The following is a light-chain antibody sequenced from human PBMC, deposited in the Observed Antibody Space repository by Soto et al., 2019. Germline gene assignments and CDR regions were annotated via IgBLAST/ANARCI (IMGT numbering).Light chain of an antibody. J-gene: IGKJ1*01. CDR1: QSVSSY. CDR2: DAS. Sequence: EIVLTQSPATLSLSPGERATLSCRASQSVSSYLAWYQQKAGQAPRLLIYDASNRATGIPARFSGRGSGTDFTLTISRLKPEDFAVYYCQQRSSWPRTFGLGTKVEI. V-gene: IGKV3-11*01. CDR3: QQRSSWPRT.